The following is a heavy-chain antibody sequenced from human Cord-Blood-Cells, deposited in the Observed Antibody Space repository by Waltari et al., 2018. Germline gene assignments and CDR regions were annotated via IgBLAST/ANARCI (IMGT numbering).Heavy chain of an antibody. J-gene: IGHJ4*02. V-gene: IGHV4-34*01. CDR1: GGSFSGYY. CDR3: ARHKTNFDY. Sequence: QVQLQQWGAGLLKPSETLSLTCAVYGGSFSGYYWSWIRQPPGKGLEWIGEINNSGSTNYNPSLKSRVTISVDTSKNQFSLKLSAVTAADTAVYYCARHKTNFDYGGQGTLVTVSS. CDR2: INNSGST.